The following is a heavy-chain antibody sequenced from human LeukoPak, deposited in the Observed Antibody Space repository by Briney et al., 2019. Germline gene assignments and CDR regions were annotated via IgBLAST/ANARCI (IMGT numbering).Heavy chain of an antibody. J-gene: IGHJ4*02. CDR1: GYTFTSYY. CDR2: INPSGGGT. Sequence: EASVKVSCKASGYTFTSYYIHWVRQAPGQGLEWMGVINPSGGGTSYAQKFQGRVTVTRDTSTSTVYMDLRSLRSEDTAVYYCARGDDILTGYSGDHFDHWGQGTLVTVSS. V-gene: IGHV1-46*01. D-gene: IGHD3-9*01. CDR3: ARGDDILTGYSGDHFDH.